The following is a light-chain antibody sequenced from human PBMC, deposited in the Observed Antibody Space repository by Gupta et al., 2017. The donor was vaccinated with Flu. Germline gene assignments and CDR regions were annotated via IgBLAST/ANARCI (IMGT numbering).Light chain of an antibody. CDR1: QSVSRN. CDR3: HQENNSPPMGT. J-gene: IGKJ1*01. V-gene: IGKV3-15*01. Sequence: LSVSPGQGATLACMVRQSVSRNLDWYQKKPAQAPSLLIYGASTKAMGSKAMCSGSGAGPEGTITISSRQMEDCAVYSSHQENNSPPMGTFGQGTKVENK. CDR2: GAS.